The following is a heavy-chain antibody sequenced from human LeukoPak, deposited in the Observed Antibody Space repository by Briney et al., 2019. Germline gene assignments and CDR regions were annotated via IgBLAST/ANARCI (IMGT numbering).Heavy chain of an antibody. CDR2: INHRGNT. Sequence: SETLSLTCAVNGGSFSRYYWSWIRQPPGKGLEWIGEINHRGNTNYNPSLKSRFSISVDTSKNQYSLKLHSVTAADTAIYYCARGNMWDYRRYYYYMDVWGKGTTVTVSS. V-gene: IGHV4-34*01. CDR1: GGSFSRYY. J-gene: IGHJ6*03. CDR3: ARGNMWDYRRYYYYMDV. D-gene: IGHD4-11*01.